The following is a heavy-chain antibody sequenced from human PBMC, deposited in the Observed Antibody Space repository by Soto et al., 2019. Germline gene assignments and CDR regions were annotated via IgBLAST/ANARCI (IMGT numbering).Heavy chain of an antibody. Sequence: QVQLVESGGGVVQPGRSLRLSCAASGFTFSSYVMYWVRQAPGKGLEWVAVISYDGNNKYYADSVKGRFTISRDNSKHTLDLDMNSLRAEDTAVYYCARAGCDGGSCYALVGLRYGMDVWGQGTTVTVSS. V-gene: IGHV3-30-3*01. J-gene: IGHJ6*02. CDR1: GFTFSSYV. CDR2: ISYDGNNK. CDR3: ARAGCDGGSCYALVGLRYGMDV. D-gene: IGHD2-15*01.